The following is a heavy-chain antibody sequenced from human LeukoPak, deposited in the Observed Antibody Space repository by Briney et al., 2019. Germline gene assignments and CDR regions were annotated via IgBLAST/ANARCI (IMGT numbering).Heavy chain of an antibody. CDR3: ARGDGRGSYKDYYFDY. CDR1: GFSFSTSS. J-gene: IGHJ4*02. V-gene: IGHV3-48*01. D-gene: IGHD1-26*01. Sequence: PGGSLRLSCAASGFSFSTSSMSWVRQTPGKGLEWISYIRGSSTTIYYADSVKGRFTISRDNARNSLYLQMNSLRAEDTAVYYCARGDGRGSYKDYYFDYWGQGTLVTVSS. CDR2: IRGSSTTI.